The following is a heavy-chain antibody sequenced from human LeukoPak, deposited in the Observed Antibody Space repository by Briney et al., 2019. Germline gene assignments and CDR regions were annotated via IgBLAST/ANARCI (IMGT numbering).Heavy chain of an antibody. CDR1: GFTFDDYA. CDR2: ISWNSGSI. J-gene: IGHJ4*02. V-gene: IGHV3-9*01. D-gene: IGHD5-24*01. Sequence: GGSLRLSCAASGFTFDDYAMHWVRQAPGKGLEWVSGISWNSGSIGYADSVKGRFTISRDNAKNSLYLQMNSLRAEDTAVYYCARFTPRGPFDYWGQGTLVTVSS. CDR3: ARFTPRGPFDY.